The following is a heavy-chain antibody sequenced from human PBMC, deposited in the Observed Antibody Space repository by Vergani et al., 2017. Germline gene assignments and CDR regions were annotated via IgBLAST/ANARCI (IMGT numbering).Heavy chain of an antibody. V-gene: IGHV4-30-2*01. CDR3: ARGDSSGYYYGAFDI. CDR2: IYYSGST. CDR1: GGSISSGGYS. J-gene: IGHJ3*02. D-gene: IGHD3-22*01. Sequence: QLQLQESGSGLVKPSQTLSLTCAVSGGSISSGGYSWSWIRQPPGKGLEWIGYIYYSGSTYYKPSLKSRVTISVDRSKNQFSLKLSSVTAADTAVYYCARGDSSGYYYGAFDIWGQGTMVTVSS.